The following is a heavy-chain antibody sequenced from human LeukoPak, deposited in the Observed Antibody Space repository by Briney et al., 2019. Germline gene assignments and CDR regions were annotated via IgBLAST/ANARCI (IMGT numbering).Heavy chain of an antibody. CDR2: FDPEDGET. Sequence: ASVKVSCKVSGYTLTELSMHWVRQAPGKGLEGMGGFDPEDGETIYAQKFQGRVTMTEDTSTDTAYMELSSLRSEDTAVYYCATPYGSGNWFDPWGQGTLVTVSS. D-gene: IGHD3-10*01. V-gene: IGHV1-24*01. CDR3: ATPYGSGNWFDP. J-gene: IGHJ5*02. CDR1: GYTLTELS.